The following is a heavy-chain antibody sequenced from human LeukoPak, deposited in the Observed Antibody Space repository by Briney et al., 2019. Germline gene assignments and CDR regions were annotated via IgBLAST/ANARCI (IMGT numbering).Heavy chain of an antibody. CDR1: GGSFSGYY. V-gene: IGHV4-34*01. D-gene: IGHD3-10*01. J-gene: IGHJ4*02. Sequence: SETLSLTCAVYGGSFSGYYWSWIRQPSGKGLEWIGEINHSGSTNYNPSLKSRVTISVDTSKNQFSLKLSSVTAADTAVYYCARRPQRHYYGSGIVRNYFDYWGQGTLVTVSS. CDR3: ARRPQRHYYGSGIVRNYFDY. CDR2: INHSGST.